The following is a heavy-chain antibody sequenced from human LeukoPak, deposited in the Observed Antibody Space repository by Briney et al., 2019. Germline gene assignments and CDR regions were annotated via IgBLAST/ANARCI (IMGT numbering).Heavy chain of an antibody. CDR1: GYTFTSYD. J-gene: IGHJ4*02. CDR3: ARPPSKLRFLEWLLTY. CDR2: MNPNSGNT. V-gene: IGHV1-8*01. D-gene: IGHD3-3*01. Sequence: ASVKVSCKASGYTFTSYDINWVRQATGQGLEWMGWMNPNSGNTGYAQKFQGRVTMTRNTSISTAYMELSSLRSEDTAVYYCARPPSKLRFLEWLLTYWGQGTLVTVSS.